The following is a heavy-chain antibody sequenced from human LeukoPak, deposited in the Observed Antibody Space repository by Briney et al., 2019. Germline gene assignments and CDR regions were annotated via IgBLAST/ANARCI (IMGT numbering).Heavy chain of an antibody. CDR3: ARVPGIVGATMYVSGYFDY. Sequence: PSETLSLTCTVSGGSISSRSYYWGWIRQPPGKGLEWIGSIYYSGSTYYNPSLKSRVTISVDTSKNQFSLKLSSANAAATAVYYCARVPGIVGATMYVSGYFDYWGQGTLVTVSS. J-gene: IGHJ4*02. D-gene: IGHD1-26*01. CDR2: IYYSGST. CDR1: GGSISSRSYY. V-gene: IGHV4-39*07.